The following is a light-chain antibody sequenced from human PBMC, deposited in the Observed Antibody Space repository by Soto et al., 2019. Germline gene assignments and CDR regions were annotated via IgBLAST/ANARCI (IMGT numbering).Light chain of an antibody. CDR2: KAS. Sequence: DIQMTQSPSTLSASVGDRVTITCRASQSISSWLAWYQQKPGKAPKLLIYKASSLESGVPSRFSGSGSGTECTLPITSLQPHVFASYYCHRYNSDPLTFGQGTKVEIK. CDR1: QSISSW. V-gene: IGKV1-5*03. J-gene: IGKJ1*01. CDR3: HRYNSDPLT.